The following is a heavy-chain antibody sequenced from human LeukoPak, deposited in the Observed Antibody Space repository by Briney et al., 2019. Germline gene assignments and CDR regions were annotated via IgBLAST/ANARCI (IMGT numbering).Heavy chain of an antibody. CDR1: GGSISSSSYY. CDR2: IYTSGST. CDR3: ARSDKVYYYGSGSFDWFDP. D-gene: IGHD3-10*01. Sequence: PSETLSLTCTVSGGSISSSSYYWGWIRQPPGKGLEWIGRIYTSGSTNYNPSLKSRVTMSVDTSKNQFSLKLSSVTAADTAVYYCARSDKVYYYGSGSFDWFDPWGQGTLVTVSS. V-gene: IGHV4-61*05. J-gene: IGHJ5*02.